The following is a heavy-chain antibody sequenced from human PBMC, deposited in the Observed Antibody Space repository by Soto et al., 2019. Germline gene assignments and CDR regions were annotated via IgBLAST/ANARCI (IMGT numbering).Heavy chain of an antibody. V-gene: IGHV4-39*01. D-gene: IGHD2-15*01. CDR3: ARRPTQFGVRWPRLDY. J-gene: IGHJ4*02. CDR1: GGSISSSSYS. CDR2: IYYSGST. Sequence: SETLSLTCTVSGGSISSSSYSWGWIRQPPGKGLEWIGSIYYSGSTYYNPSLKSRVTISVDTSKNPFPLKLSSVTAADTAVYYCARRPTQFGVRWPRLDYWGQGTLVTVSS.